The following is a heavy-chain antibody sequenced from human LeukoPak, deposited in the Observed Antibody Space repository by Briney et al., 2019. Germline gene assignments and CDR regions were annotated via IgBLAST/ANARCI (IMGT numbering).Heavy chain of an antibody. CDR3: ARDGRFDY. CDR1: GFTFTTYN. D-gene: IGHD1-26*01. J-gene: IGHJ4*02. V-gene: IGHV3-48*02. CDR2: ISSSSRSI. Sequence: GGSLRLSCAASGFTFTTYNMNWVRQAPGKGLEWVSYISSSSRSIYYADSVKGRFTISRDNAKNSLYLHMNSLRDEDTAVYYCARDGRFDYWGQGTLVTVSS.